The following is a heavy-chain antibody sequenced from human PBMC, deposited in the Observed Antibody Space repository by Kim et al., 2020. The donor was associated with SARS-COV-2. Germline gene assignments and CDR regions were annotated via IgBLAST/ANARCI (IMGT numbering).Heavy chain of an antibody. J-gene: IGHJ6*02. CDR3: AREVTTYALGYYYYYYGMDV. Sequence: SETLSLTCAVYGGSFSGYYWSWIRQPPGKGLEWIGEINHSGSTNYNPSLKSRVTISVDTSKNQFSLKLSSVTAADTAVYYCAREVTTYALGYYYYYYGMDVWGQGTTVTVSS. CDR1: GGSFSGYY. D-gene: IGHD4-17*01. V-gene: IGHV4-34*01. CDR2: INHSGST.